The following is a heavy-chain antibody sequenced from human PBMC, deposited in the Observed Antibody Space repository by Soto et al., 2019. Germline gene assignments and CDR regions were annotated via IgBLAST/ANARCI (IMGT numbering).Heavy chain of an antibody. CDR1: GDTFSSYI. J-gene: IGHJ6*02. V-gene: IGHV1-69*08. CDR2: VIPVLTTT. CDR3: ARRRYCGYDCYHKHYYGMDV. Sequence: QVQLVQSGAEVKKPGSSVRVSCRSSGDTFSSYIVNWLRLAPGRGLEWMGRVIPVLTTTDYAQNFRGRVTISADRVTNTVYLDLSSLRSDDTAVYYCARRRYCGYDCYHKHYYGMDVWGQGSLVTVAS. D-gene: IGHD2-21*02.